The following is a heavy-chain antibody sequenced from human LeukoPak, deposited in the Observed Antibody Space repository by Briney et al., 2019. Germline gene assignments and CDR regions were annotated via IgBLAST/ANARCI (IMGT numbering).Heavy chain of an antibody. V-gene: IGHV1-24*01. CDR1: GYTLTEVS. J-gene: IGHJ4*02. CDR3: ACSGSYYKSIDYFDY. Sequence: ASVKVSCKVSGYTLTEVSMHWVRQAPGKGLECMGGFDPEDGETIYAQKFQGRVTMTEDTSTDTAYMELSSLRSEDTAVYYCACSGSYYKSIDYFDYWGQGTLVTVSS. D-gene: IGHD3-10*02. CDR2: FDPEDGET.